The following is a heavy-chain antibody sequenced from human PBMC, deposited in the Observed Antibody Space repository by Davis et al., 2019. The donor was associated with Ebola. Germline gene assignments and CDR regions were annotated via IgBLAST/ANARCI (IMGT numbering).Heavy chain of an antibody. V-gene: IGHV4-59*01. CDR2: IYYSGST. Sequence: MPSETLSLTCTVPGGSISSYYWSWIRQPPGKGLEWIGYIYYSGSTNYNPSLKSRVTISVDTSKNQFSLKLSSVTAADTAVYYCARVVAGPWGWFDPWGQGTLVTVSS. CDR1: GGSISSYY. J-gene: IGHJ5*02. D-gene: IGHD6-19*01. CDR3: ARVVAGPWGWFDP.